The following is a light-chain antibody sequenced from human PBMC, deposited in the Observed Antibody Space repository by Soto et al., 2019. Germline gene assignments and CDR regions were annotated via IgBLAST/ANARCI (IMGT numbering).Light chain of an antibody. CDR1: QSVSSSD. CDR2: GAS. V-gene: IGKV3-20*01. J-gene: IGKJ1*01. CDR3: QQYGGSGKA. Sequence: ENVLTQSPGTLSLSPGERATLSCRASQSVSSSDLAWYQQKPGQAPRLLIYGASSRATGIPDRFSGSGSGTDFTLNISRLEPEDFEVYYCQQYGGSGKAFGQGTKVDIK.